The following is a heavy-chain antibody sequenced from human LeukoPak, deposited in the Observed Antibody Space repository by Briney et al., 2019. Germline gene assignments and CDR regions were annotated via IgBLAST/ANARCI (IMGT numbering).Heavy chain of an antibody. J-gene: IGHJ3*02. CDR1: GGSISTYY. CDR2: IYYSGST. CDR3: AREYNYYDSSGWDAFEI. V-gene: IGHV4-59*01. Sequence: SETLSLTCTVSGGSISTYYWNWIRQPPGKGLEWIGYIYYSGSTNYNPSLTGRVTISVDTSKNQFSLKLSSVTAADTAVYHCAREYNYYDSSGWDAFEIWGQGTMVSVSS. D-gene: IGHD3-22*01.